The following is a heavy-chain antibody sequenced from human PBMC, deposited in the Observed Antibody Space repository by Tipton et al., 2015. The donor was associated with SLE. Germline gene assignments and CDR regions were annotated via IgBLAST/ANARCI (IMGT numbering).Heavy chain of an antibody. CDR2: IYRNGHI. D-gene: IGHD2-2*01. J-gene: IGHJ6*03. CDR3: ARVPAVYYYYMDV. Sequence: LRLSCTVSGGSINNYYWGWIRQSPGKGLQWIGYIYRNGHIASNPSLASRVTMSIDTSRNQFSLKLRSATAADTAVYYCARVPAVYYYYMDVWGKGTTVTVSS. V-gene: IGHV4-59*13. CDR1: GGSINNYY.